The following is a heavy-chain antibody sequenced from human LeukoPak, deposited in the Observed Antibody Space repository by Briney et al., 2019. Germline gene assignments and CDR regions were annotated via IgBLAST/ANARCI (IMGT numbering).Heavy chain of an antibody. CDR3: ARSHCGSISCYERGWFDP. Sequence: GGSLRLSCAAFGFAFSSYAMHWVRQAPGKGLEWLTVVSYDGSNKYYADSVKGRFTISRDNSKNTLYLQMNSLRAEDTAVYYCARSHCGSISCYERGWFDPWGQGTLVTVSS. V-gene: IGHV3-30-3*01. CDR2: VSYDGSNK. D-gene: IGHD2-2*01. J-gene: IGHJ5*02. CDR1: GFAFSSYA.